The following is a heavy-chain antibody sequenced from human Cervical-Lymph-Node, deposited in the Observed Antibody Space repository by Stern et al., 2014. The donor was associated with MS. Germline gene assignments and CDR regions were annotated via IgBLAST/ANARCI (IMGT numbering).Heavy chain of an antibody. V-gene: IGHV4-39*01. J-gene: IGHJ4*02. CDR1: GGSISSGSFY. CDR3: ARLEYSTSWYSHYFDY. Sequence: VQLVESGPGLVKPSETLSLSCTVSGGSISSGSFYWGWIRLPPGKGLEWIGTVYHSGSTYYNLSLKSRVTISVDTSKNQFSLNLSSVTAADTAVYYCARLEYSTSWYSHYFDYWGQGTLVTVSS. CDR2: VYHSGST. D-gene: IGHD6-13*01.